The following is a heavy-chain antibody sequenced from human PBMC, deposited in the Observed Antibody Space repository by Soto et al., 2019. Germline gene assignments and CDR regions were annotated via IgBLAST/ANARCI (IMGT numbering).Heavy chain of an antibody. Sequence: EVQLVESGGGLVKPGGSLRLSCAASGFTFSSYSMNWVRQAPGKGLEWVSSISSSSSYIYYADSVKGRFTISRDNAKNSLYLQMNSLRAEDTAVYYCARDHWPSYGRTWSNYYYYYGMDVWGQGTTVTVSS. CDR2: ISSSSSYI. V-gene: IGHV3-21*01. D-gene: IGHD5-18*01. J-gene: IGHJ6*02. CDR3: ARDHWPSYGRTWSNYYYYYGMDV. CDR1: GFTFSSYS.